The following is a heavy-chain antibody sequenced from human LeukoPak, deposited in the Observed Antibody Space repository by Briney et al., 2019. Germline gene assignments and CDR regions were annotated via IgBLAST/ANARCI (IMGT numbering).Heavy chain of an antibody. CDR2: IYHSGST. V-gene: IGHV4-38-2*02. J-gene: IGHJ4*02. CDR1: GCSISSGYY. CDR3: ARERANRLDY. D-gene: IGHD1-14*01. Sequence: SETLSLTCTVSGCSISSGYYWGWIRQPPGKGLEWIGSIYHSGSTYYNPSLKSRVTISVDTSKNQFSLKLSSVTAADTAVYYCARERANRLDYWGQGTLVTVSS.